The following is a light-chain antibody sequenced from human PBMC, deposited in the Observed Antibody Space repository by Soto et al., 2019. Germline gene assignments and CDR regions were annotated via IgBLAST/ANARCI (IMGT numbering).Light chain of an antibody. V-gene: IGLV2-14*01. CDR1: SSDVGRYNY. CDR2: EVS. CDR3: SSYTSSGTLV. Sequence: QSALTQPASVSGSPGQSITISCTGTSSDVGRYNYVSWYQQHPGKAPKLMIYEVSHRPSGVSNRFSGSKSGNTASLTISGLQAEDEADYYCSSYTSSGTLVFGGGTKVTVL. J-gene: IGLJ3*02.